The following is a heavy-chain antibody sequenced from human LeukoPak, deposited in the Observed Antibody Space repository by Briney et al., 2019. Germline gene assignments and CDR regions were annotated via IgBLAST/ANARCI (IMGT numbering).Heavy chain of an antibody. D-gene: IGHD6-19*01. CDR1: GFTFSDYY. CDR2: ISSSGSTI. Sequence: PGGSLRLSCAASGFTFSDYYMSWIRQAPGKGLEWVSYISSSGSTIYYADSVKGRFTISRDNAKNSLYLQMISLRAEDTAVYYCAGLNPGIAVAGDEPYFDYWGQGTLVTVSS. V-gene: IGHV3-11*01. J-gene: IGHJ4*02. CDR3: AGLNPGIAVAGDEPYFDY.